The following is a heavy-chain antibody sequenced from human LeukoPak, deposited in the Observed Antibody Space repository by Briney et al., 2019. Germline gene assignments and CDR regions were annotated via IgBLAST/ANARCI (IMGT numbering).Heavy chain of an antibody. CDR2: IYSGGST. Sequence: GGSLRLSCAASGFTVSSNYMSWVRQAPGKGLEWVSVIYSGGSTYYADSVKGRFTISRHNSKNTLYLQMNSLRAEDTAVYYCARGRGEYQPLPFDYWAREPWSPSPQ. J-gene: IGHJ4*02. CDR1: GFTVSSNY. CDR3: ARGRGEYQPLPFDY. D-gene: IGHD2-2*01. V-gene: IGHV3-53*04.